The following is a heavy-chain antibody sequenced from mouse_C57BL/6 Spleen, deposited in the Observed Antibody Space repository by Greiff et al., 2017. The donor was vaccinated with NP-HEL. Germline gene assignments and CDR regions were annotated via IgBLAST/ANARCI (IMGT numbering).Heavy chain of an antibody. D-gene: IGHD2-10*01. J-gene: IGHJ2*01. CDR2: ISYDGSN. Sequence: EVKLMEPGPGLVKPSQSLSLTCSVTGYSFTSGYYWNWIRQFPGNKLEWMGYISYDGSNNYNPSLKNRISITRDTSKNQFFRKLNSVTTEDTATYYCERDRAYSYFDDGGQGTTLTVSS. CDR1: GYSFTSGYY. V-gene: IGHV3-6*01. CDR3: ERDRAYSYFDD.